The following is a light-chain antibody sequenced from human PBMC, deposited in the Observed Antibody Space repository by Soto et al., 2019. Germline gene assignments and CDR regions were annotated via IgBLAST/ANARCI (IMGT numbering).Light chain of an antibody. J-gene: IGKJ1*01. V-gene: IGKV3-20*01. CDR2: AAS. CDR1: QSISSNN. CDR3: HHSADSVWT. Sequence: EIVLTQSPGTLSLSPGERATLSCRASQSISSNNLDWYQQRPGQAPRLLIYAASSRATGIPARFSASGSGTDFTLTISRLEAEDFAVYYCHHSADSVWTFGQGTKVEIK.